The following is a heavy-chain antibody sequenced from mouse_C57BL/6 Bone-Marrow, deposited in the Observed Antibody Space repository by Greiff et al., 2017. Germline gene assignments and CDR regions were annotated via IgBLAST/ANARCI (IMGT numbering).Heavy chain of an antibody. CDR1: GYTFTSYW. CDR2: IDPSDSYT. D-gene: IGHD2-4*01. V-gene: IGHV1-69*01. CDR3: APYDYDGGFAY. J-gene: IGHJ3*01. Sequence: QVQLQQPGAELVMPGASVKLSCKASGYTFTSYWMHWVKQRPGQGLEWIGEIDPSDSYTNYNKKFKGKSTLTVDKSSSTAYMQLRSLTSEDSAVYYCAPYDYDGGFAYWGQGTLVTVSA.